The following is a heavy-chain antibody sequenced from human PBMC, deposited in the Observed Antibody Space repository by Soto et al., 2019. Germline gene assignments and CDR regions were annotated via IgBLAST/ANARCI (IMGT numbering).Heavy chain of an antibody. CDR2: IYYSGST. CDR3: ARFPNLGYYYDSSPPPGWFDP. Sequence: SETLSLTCTVSGGSISSSSYYWGWIRQPPGKGLEWIGSIYYSGSTYYNPSLKSRVTISVDTSKNQFSLKLSSVTAADTAVYYCARFPNLGYYYDSSPPPGWFDPWGQGTLVTVSS. J-gene: IGHJ5*02. CDR1: GGSISSSSYY. V-gene: IGHV4-39*01. D-gene: IGHD3-22*01.